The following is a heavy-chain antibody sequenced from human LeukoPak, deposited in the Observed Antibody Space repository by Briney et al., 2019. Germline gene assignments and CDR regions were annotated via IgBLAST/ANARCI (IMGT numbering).Heavy chain of an antibody. V-gene: IGHV3-33*01. J-gene: IGHJ4*02. Sequence: GGSLRLSCAASGFTFSSYGMHWARQAPGKGLEWVAVIWYDGSNKYYADSVKGRFTISRDNSKNTLYLQMNSLRAEDTAVYYCARGSYGSGSFIDYWGQGTLVTVSS. CDR3: ARGSYGSGSFIDY. CDR2: IWYDGSNK. D-gene: IGHD3-10*01. CDR1: GFTFSSYG.